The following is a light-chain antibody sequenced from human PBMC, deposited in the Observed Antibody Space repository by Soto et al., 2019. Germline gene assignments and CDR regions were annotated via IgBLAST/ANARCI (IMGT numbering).Light chain of an antibody. CDR2: DVS. V-gene: IGLV2-14*03. J-gene: IGLJ3*02. CDR1: SSDVGSYNY. CDR3: YSYTSSNTVV. Sequence: QSALTQPASVSGSPGQSVTISCTGTSSDVGSYNYVSWYQQHPDTAPKLMIYDVSNRPSGVSNRFSGSKSGNTASLTISGLQDEDEYDCYCYSYTSSNTVVFGGGTKLTVL.